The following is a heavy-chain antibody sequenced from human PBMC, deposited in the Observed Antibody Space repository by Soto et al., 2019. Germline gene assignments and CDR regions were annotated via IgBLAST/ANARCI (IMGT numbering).Heavy chain of an antibody. V-gene: IGHV1-46*01. J-gene: IGHJ4*02. Sequence: GASVKVSCKASGYSFTYYYVHWVRQAPGQGLEWMGIIDPTRGTTKYAETFQGRVTMTRDTSTNTVDVVLSSLRSNDTAVYYCARELVTLRGVSFDFWGQGTLVTVSS. D-gene: IGHD5-18*01. CDR3: ARELVTLRGVSFDF. CDR1: GYSFTYYY. CDR2: IDPTRGTT.